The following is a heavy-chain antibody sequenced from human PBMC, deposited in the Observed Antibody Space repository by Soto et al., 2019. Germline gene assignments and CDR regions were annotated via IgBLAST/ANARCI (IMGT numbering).Heavy chain of an antibody. CDR2: IYSVYSGDST. V-gene: IGHV3-66*01. CDR1: GFTVSSNY. CDR3: ARARGRSGPGAVFDY. Sequence: GGSLRLSCAASGFTVSSNYMSWVRQAPGKGLEWVSVIYSVYSGDSTYYADSVKGRFTISRDNSKNTLYLQMNSLRAEDTAVYHCARARGRSGPGAVFDYWGQGALVTVSS. J-gene: IGHJ4*02. D-gene: IGHD3-3*01.